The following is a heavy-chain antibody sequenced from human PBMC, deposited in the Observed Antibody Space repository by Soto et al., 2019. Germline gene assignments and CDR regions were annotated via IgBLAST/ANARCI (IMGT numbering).Heavy chain of an antibody. CDR1: GCSINSSSYY. CDR3: ARPSGSYLYYFDY. V-gene: IGHV4-39*01. J-gene: IGHJ4*02. CDR2: IYYSGGT. D-gene: IGHD1-26*01. Sequence: SDTLSLTCTVSGCSINSSSYYWGWIRQPPGKGLEWIGSIYYSGGTYYNPSLKSRVTISVDTSKNQFSLKLSSVTAADTAVYYCARPSGSYLYYFDYWGQGTLVTVS.